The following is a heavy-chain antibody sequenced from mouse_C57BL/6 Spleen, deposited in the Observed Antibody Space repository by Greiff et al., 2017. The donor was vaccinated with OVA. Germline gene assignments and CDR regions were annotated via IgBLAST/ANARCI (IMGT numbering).Heavy chain of an antibody. CDR1: GYTFTSYW. Sequence: QVQLQQYGTELVKPGASVKLSCKASGYTFTSYWMHWVTQRPGQGLEWIGNINPSNGGTNSNEKFKSKATLTVDKSSSTAYMQLSSLTSEDSAVYYCARRQLRLLGAMDYWGQGTSVTVSS. J-gene: IGHJ4*01. CDR3: ARRQLRLLGAMDY. V-gene: IGHV1-53*01. CDR2: INPSNGGT. D-gene: IGHD3-2*02.